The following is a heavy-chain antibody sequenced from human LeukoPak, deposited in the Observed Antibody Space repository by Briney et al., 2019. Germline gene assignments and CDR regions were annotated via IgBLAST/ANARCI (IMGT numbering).Heavy chain of an antibody. Sequence: SETLSLTCTVSGRSISSYDWSWIRQTPGKGLEWIGYIYYSGSTNYNPSLKSRVTISVDTSKNQFSLKLSSVTAADTAVYYCASVSGTSYGDYLDFWGQGIVVTVSS. J-gene: IGHJ4*02. CDR1: GRSISSYD. CDR2: IYYSGST. D-gene: IGHD4-17*01. V-gene: IGHV4-59*01. CDR3: ASVSGTSYGDYLDF.